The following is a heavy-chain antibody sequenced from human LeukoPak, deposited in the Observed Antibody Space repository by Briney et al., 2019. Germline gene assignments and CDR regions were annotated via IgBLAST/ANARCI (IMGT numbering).Heavy chain of an antibody. CDR2: MNPNSGNT. D-gene: IGHD2-8*02. CDR3: ARGRRRGRGSGWFDP. J-gene: IGHJ5*02. CDR1: GYTFTSYD. V-gene: IGHV1-8*01. Sequence: ASVKVSCKASGYTFTSYDINWVRQATGRGLEWMGWMNPNSGNTGYAQKFQGRVTMTRNTSISTAYMELSSLRSEDTAVYYCARGRRRGRGSGWFDPWGQGTLVTVSS.